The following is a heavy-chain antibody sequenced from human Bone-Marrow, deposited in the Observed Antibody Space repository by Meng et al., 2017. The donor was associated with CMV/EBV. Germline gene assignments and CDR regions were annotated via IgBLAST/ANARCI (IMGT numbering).Heavy chain of an antibody. CDR2: IIPIFGTA. CDR3: ARLMTGIAVAGNDAFDI. D-gene: IGHD6-19*01. J-gene: IGHJ3*02. V-gene: IGHV1-69*05. CDR1: GGTFSSYA. Sequence: SVKVSCKASGGTFSSYAISWVRQAPGQGLEWMGGIIPIFGTANYAQKFQGRVTITTDESTSTAYMELSSLRSEDTAVYYCARLMTGIAVAGNDAFDIWGQGTMVTVSS.